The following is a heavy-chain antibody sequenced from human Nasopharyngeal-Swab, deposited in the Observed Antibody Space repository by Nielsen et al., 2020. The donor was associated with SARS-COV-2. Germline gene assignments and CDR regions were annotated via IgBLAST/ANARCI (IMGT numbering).Heavy chain of an antibody. V-gene: IGHV3-48*03. CDR2: ISGTAGTI. Sequence: GGSLRLSCAASGFTFSNYEMNWVRQAPGKGLEWLSYISGTAGTISYADSVKGRFTISTDNAKNSLYLQMNSLRAEGTALYYCARTTYSYGRFDYWGQGTLVTVSS. CDR3: ARTTYSYGRFDY. CDR1: GFTFSNYE. D-gene: IGHD5-18*01. J-gene: IGHJ4*02.